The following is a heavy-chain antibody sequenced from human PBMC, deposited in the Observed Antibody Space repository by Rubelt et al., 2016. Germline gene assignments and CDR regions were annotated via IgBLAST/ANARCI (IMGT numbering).Heavy chain of an antibody. CDR2: ISSSSTYM. V-gene: IGHV3-21*01. CDR1: GFTFDDYA. CDR3: ARDVQWVYRGTDY. D-gene: IGHD1-1*01. J-gene: IGHJ4*02. Sequence: EVQLVESGGDLVQPGRSLRLSCAASGFTFDDYAMHWVRQAPGKGLGWVSSISSSSTYMYYAASVNGRFTISRADAKNSLYLQMNSLRAEDTAVYYCARDVQWVYRGTDYWGQGTLVTVSS.